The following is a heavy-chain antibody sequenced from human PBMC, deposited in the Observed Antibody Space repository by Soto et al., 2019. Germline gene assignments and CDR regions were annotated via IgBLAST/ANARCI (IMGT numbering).Heavy chain of an antibody. CDR3: ARDITMVEKKYYYYGMDV. J-gene: IGHJ6*02. CDR2: ISAYNGNT. D-gene: IGHD3-10*01. V-gene: IGHV1-18*01. Sequence: GASVKVSCKASGYTFTSYGISWVRQAPGQGLEWMGWISAYNGNTNYAQKLKGRVTMTTDTSTSTAYMELRSLRSDDTAVFYCARDITMVEKKYYYYGMDVWGQGTTVTVSS. CDR1: GYTFTSYG.